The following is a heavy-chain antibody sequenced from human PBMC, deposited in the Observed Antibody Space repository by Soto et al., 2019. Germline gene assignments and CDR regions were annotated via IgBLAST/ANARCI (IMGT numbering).Heavy chain of an antibody. CDR3: ARGPPHHY. CDR1: GESSSSGDYY. CDR2: IYYSGST. Sequence: SETLSLTCPFSGESSSSGDYYWSWIRQPPGKGLEWIGLIYYSGSTNYNPSLESRVTISLDTSKNHFSLKLSSVTAADTAVYYCARGPPHHYWGQGTLVTVS. V-gene: IGHV4-30-4*02. J-gene: IGHJ4*02.